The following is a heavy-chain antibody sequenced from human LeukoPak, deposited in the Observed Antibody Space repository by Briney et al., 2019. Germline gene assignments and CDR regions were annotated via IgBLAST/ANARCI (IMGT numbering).Heavy chain of an antibody. D-gene: IGHD5-24*01. CDR3: ARGLATNIFDY. J-gene: IGHJ4*02. CDR1: GYSISSGYY. Sequence: SETLSLTCTVSGYSISSGYYWGWIRQPPGKGLEWIGSIYHSGRTYYNPSLKSRVTISVDTSKNQFSLKLSSVTAADTAVYYCARGLATNIFDYWGQGTLVTVSS. CDR2: IYHSGRT. V-gene: IGHV4-38-2*02.